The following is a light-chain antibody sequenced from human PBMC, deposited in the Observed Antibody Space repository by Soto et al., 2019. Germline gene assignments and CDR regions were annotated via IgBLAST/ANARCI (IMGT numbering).Light chain of an antibody. J-gene: IGLJ3*02. Sequence: QSALTQPPSASGSPGQSVTISCTGTSSDVGGYNYVSWYQQYPGKAPKLMIYEVIKRPSGVPDRFSGSKSGNTASLTVSALQAEDEADYYCSSYASSKVWVFGGGTKLTVL. V-gene: IGLV2-8*01. CDR3: SSYASSKVWV. CDR1: SSDVGGYNY. CDR2: EVI.